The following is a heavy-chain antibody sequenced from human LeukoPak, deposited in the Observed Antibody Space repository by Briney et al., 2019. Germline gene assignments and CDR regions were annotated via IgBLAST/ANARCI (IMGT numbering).Heavy chain of an antibody. CDR2: IYHSGST. CDR1: GGSISSSNW. J-gene: IGHJ4*02. CDR3: ARSSYCSGGSCYTDLDY. V-gene: IGHV4-4*02. Sequence: SETLSLTCAVSGGSISSSNWWSWVRQPPGKGLAWIGEIYHSGSTNYNPSLKSRVTISVDKSKNQFSLKLSSVTAADTAVYYCARSSYCSGGSCYTDLDYWGQGTLVTVSS. D-gene: IGHD2-15*01.